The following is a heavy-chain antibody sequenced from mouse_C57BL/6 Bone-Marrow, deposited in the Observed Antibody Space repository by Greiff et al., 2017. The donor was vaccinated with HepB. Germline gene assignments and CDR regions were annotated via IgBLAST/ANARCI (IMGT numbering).Heavy chain of an antibody. V-gene: IGHV5-4*01. D-gene: IGHD1-1*01. J-gene: IGHJ2*01. CDR1: GFTFSSYA. Sequence: EVKLQESGGGLVKPGGSLKLSCAASGFTFSSYAMSWVRQTPEKRLEWVATISDGGSYTYYPDNVKGRFTISRDNAKNNLYLQMSHLKSEDTAMYYCARESYYGSSLDYYFDYWGQGTTLTVSS. CDR2: ISDGGSYT. CDR3: ARESYYGSSLDYYFDY.